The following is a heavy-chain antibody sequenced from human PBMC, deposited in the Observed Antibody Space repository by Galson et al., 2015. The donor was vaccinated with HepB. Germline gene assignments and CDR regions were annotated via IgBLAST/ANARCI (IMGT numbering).Heavy chain of an antibody. CDR1: GDTFTNYA. D-gene: IGHD2-2*01. V-gene: IGHV1-69*13. CDR3: ASGSPNYCSSDNCFVWFDY. Sequence: SVKVSCKASGDTFTNYALSWVRQAPGQGLEWMGGIIAVFRRANYAHKFQDRITIIADDSTSTAYMELKSLRSEDTAVYYCASGSPNYCSSDNCFVWFDYWGQGTLLTVSS. CDR2: IIAVFRRA. J-gene: IGHJ4*02.